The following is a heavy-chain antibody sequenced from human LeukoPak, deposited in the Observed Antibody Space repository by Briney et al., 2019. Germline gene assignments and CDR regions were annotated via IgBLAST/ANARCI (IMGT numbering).Heavy chain of an antibody. J-gene: IGHJ4*02. CDR3: ARSATKVTTLDY. CDR2: ISYDGSNK. V-gene: IGHV3-30*01. CDR1: GFTFSSYA. Sequence: PGRSLRLSCAPSGFTFSSYAMHWVRQAPGKGLEWVAVISYDGSNKYYADSVKGRFTISRDNSKNTLYLQMNSLRAEDTAVYYCARSATKVTTLDYWGQGTLVTVSS. D-gene: IGHD4-11*01.